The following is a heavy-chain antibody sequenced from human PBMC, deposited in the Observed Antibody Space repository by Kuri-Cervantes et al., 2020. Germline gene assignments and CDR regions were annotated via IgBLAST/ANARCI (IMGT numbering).Heavy chain of an antibody. Sequence: GGSLSLSCAASGFTFSSYAMSWVRQAPGKGLEWVSAISGSGGSTYYADSVKGRFTISRDNAKNSMFLQMNSLRVEDTAVYYCARSIRISAPGNYDSWGQGTLVTVSS. CDR3: ARSIRISAPGNYDS. CDR1: GFTFSSYA. CDR2: ISGSGGST. V-gene: IGHV3-23*01. J-gene: IGHJ4*02. D-gene: IGHD6-13*01.